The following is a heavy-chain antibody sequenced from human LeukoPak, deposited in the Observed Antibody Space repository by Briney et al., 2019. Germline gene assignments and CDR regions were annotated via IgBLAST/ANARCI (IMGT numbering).Heavy chain of an antibody. CDR2: IYSSGST. CDR1: GGSINSGTLS. CDR3: ARDRTFDRTFDY. Sequence: PSETLSLTCTVSGGSINSGTLSWSWIRQPAGKGLEWIGHIYSSGSTNYNPSLKSRVTMSLDMSKNQFSLNLRSVTAADTAVYYCARDRTFDRTFDYWGLGTLVTVSS. D-gene: IGHD3-22*01. J-gene: IGHJ4*02. V-gene: IGHV4-61*09.